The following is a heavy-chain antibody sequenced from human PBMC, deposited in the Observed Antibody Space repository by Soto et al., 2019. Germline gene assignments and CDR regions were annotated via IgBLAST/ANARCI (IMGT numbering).Heavy chain of an antibody. V-gene: IGHV4-31*03. CDR1: GGSISSGGYY. CDR2: IYYSGST. D-gene: IGHD2-21*02. J-gene: IGHJ6*02. CDR3: ARDSFLDCGGDCYSYYYYGMDV. Sequence: QVQLQESGPGLVKPSQTLSLTCTVSGGSISSGGYYWSWIRQHPGKGLEWIGYIYYSGSTYYNPSLKSRVTISVDTSKNQFSLKLSSVTAADTAVYYCARDSFLDCGGDCYSYYYYGMDVWGQGTTVTVSS.